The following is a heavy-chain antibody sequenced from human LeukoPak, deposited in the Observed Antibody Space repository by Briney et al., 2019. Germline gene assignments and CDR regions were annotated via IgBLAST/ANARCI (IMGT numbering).Heavy chain of an antibody. CDR1: GFTFSSYG. CDR2: ISYDGSNK. V-gene: IGHV3-30*18. Sequence: PGGSLRLSCAASGFTFSSYGMHWVRQAPGKGLEWVAVISYDGSNKYYADSVKGRFTISRDNSKNTLYLQMNSLRAEDTAVYYCAKDQGMATIEGELPDYWGQGTLVTVSS. CDR3: AKDQGMATIEGELPDY. D-gene: IGHD5-24*01. J-gene: IGHJ4*02.